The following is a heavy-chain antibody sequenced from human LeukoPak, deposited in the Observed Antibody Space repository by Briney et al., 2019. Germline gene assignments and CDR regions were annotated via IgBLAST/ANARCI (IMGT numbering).Heavy chain of an antibody. D-gene: IGHD1-26*01. CDR2: INPNSGGT. J-gene: IGHJ5*02. Sequence: GASVKVSCKASGYTFTGYYMHWVRQAPGQGLEWMGWINPNSGGTNYAQKFQGRVTMTRDTSISTAYMELSRLRSDDTAVYYCAREEIIVGATTGNWFDPWSQGTLVTVSS. CDR3: AREEIIVGATTGNWFDP. CDR1: GYTFTGYY. V-gene: IGHV1-2*02.